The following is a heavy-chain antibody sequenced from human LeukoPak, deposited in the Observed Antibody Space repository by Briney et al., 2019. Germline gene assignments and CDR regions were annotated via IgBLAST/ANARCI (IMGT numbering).Heavy chain of an antibody. V-gene: IGHV3-21*01. D-gene: IGHD3-22*01. J-gene: IGHJ5*02. CDR2: ITGSSSFI. CDR3: ARNYDSSDYRYNWFDP. Sequence: GGSLRLSCAASGFTFRTYSMNWVRQAPGKGLEWVSSITGSSSFIYYADSVKGRFTISRDNAKNSLHLQMNSLRAEDTAVYYCARNYDSSDYRYNWFDPWGQGTLVTVSS. CDR1: GFTFRTYS.